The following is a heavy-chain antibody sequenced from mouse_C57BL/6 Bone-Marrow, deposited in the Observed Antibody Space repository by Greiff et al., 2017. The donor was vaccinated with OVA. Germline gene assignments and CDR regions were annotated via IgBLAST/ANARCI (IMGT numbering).Heavy chain of an antibody. J-gene: IGHJ2*01. CDR2: ISSGGDYI. D-gene: IGHD2-2*01. V-gene: IGHV5-9-1*02. Sequence: EVQRVESGEGLVKPGGSLKLSCAASGFTFSSYAMSWVRQTPEKRLEWVAYISSGGDYIYYADTVKGRFTISRDNARNTLYLQMSSLKSEDTAMYYCTRNYGYDDVFDYWGQGTTLTVSS. CDR1: GFTFSSYA. CDR3: TRNYGYDDVFDY.